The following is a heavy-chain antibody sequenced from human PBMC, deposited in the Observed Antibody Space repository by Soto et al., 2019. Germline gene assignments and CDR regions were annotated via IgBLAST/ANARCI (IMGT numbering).Heavy chain of an antibody. D-gene: IGHD2-8*02. J-gene: IGHJ4*02. CDR1: GYSFTGYY. CDR3: ARGDYGTGGYPFPYFDY. CDR2: INPDSGAT. V-gene: IGHV1-2*02. Sequence: HEHLVQSGAEVKRPGASLTVSCKASGYSFTGYYIHWVRQAPGQGLEWMGWINPDSGATNYAQNFQGRVTLTSDTSISTAAMDLTSLTSDDTAVYYCARGDYGTGGYPFPYFDYWGQGTLVIVSS.